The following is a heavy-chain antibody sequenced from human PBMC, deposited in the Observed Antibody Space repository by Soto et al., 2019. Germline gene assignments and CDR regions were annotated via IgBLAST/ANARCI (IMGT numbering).Heavy chain of an antibody. CDR3: TRHLSVDTAMVLFGA. CDR1: GFTFSGSA. Sequence: EVQLVESGGGLVQPGGSLKLSCAASGFTFSGSAMHWVRQASGKGLEWVGRIRSKANSYATAYAASVKGRFTISRDDSKNTAYLQMNSLKTEDTAVYYCTRHLSVDTAMVLFGAWGQGTLVTVSS. J-gene: IGHJ5*02. D-gene: IGHD5-18*01. CDR2: IRSKANSYAT. V-gene: IGHV3-73*02.